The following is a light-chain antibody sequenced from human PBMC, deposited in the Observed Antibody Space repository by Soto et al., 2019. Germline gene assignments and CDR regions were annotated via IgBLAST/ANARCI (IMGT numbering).Light chain of an antibody. CDR2: DND. Sequence: QSVLTQPPSVSAAPGQTVTISCSGRSSNIGNNYVSWYQQVPGTAPKLLMKDNDKRPSGIPDRFSGSKSGTSATLGITGLQTGDEANYYRGTWDSSLSAVVFGGGTKLTVL. V-gene: IGLV1-51*01. J-gene: IGLJ2*01. CDR1: SSNIGNNY. CDR3: GTWDSSLSAVV.